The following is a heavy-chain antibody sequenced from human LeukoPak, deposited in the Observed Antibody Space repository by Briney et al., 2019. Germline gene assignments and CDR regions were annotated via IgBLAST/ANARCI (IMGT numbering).Heavy chain of an antibody. V-gene: IGHV3-23*01. CDR3: VQDGALDYGGETASDM. J-gene: IGHJ3*02. Sequence: SGGSLRLSCAASGFTFCSYATSWVRQAPGKGLEWVSAISGSGGSTYYADSVKGRFTLSRDNSQNTLYLQMNSLRAEDTAVYYCVQDGALDYGGETASDMWRQRTMVTVSS. D-gene: IGHD4-23*01. CDR1: GFTFCSYA. CDR2: ISGSGGST.